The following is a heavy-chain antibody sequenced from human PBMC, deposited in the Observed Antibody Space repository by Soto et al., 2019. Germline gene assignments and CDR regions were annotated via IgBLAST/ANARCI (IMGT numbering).Heavy chain of an antibody. CDR3: ARGPIEYSAAVDR. V-gene: IGHV3-23*01. CDR2: ISARGGSS. CDR1: GFSFTSYA. D-gene: IGHD5-12*01. J-gene: IGHJ5*02. Sequence: EVQLLESGGGLVQPGGSLRLSCAASGFSFTSYARVWVRQAPGKGLEWVSVISARGGSSYFADFVKGRFTISRDNSKNVLALEMNNLRAEDTATYFCARGPIEYSAAVDRWGQGTLVLVSS.